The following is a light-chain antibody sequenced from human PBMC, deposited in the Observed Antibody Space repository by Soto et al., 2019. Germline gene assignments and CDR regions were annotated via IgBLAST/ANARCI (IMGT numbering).Light chain of an antibody. V-gene: IGKV3-15*01. CDR2: GAS. J-gene: IGKJ4*01. CDR3: HQYNDWPLT. CDR1: QSVSSS. Sequence: EIVMTQSPTTLSVSPGERATLSCRASQSVSSSYLAWYQHKPGQAHRLLIYGASTRATGIPARFSGSGSGTEFSLTISSLHSEDFAVYYCHQYNDWPLTFGGGTKVEIK.